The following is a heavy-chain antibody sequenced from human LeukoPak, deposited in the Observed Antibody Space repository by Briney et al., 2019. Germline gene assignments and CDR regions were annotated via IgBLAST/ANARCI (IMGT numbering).Heavy chain of an antibody. V-gene: IGHV4-34*01. CDR3: ARARSYTIGYCSSTSCRPRGFDP. J-gene: IGHJ5*02. Sequence: PSETLSLTCAVYGGSFSGYYWSWIRQPPGKGLEWIGEINHSGSTNYNPSLKSRVTISVDTSKNQFSLKLSSVTAADTAAYYCARARSYTIGYCSSTSCRPRGFDPWGQGTLVTVSS. CDR1: GGSFSGYY. D-gene: IGHD2-2*01. CDR2: INHSGST.